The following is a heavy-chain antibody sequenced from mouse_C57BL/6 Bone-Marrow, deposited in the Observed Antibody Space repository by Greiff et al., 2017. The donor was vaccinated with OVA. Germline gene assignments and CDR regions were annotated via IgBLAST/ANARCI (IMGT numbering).Heavy chain of an antibody. J-gene: IGHJ2*01. CDR3: ARKSTFDY. Sequence: EVHLVESGGDLVKPGGSLKLSCAASGFTFSSYGMSWVRQTPDKRLEWVATISSGGSYTYYPDSVKGRFTISRDNAKNTLYLQMSSLKSEDTAMYYCARKSTFDYWGQGTTLTVSS. CDR2: ISSGGSYT. CDR1: GFTFSSYG. V-gene: IGHV5-6*01. D-gene: IGHD2-1*01.